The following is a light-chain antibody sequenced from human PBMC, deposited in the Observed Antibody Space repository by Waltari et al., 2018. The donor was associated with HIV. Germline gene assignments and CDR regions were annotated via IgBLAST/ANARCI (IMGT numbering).Light chain of an antibody. V-gene: IGKV3D-15*01. J-gene: IGKJ1*01. Sequence: IVMTQSPATLSASPGERGTLPCRARQGITYGSLAWEQQKTGPAPRILIYGASTRATGIPARFSGSESGTEFTLSINSLQSEDYAVYFCQQYEQYPRTFGQGTKVETK. CDR2: GAS. CDR3: QQYEQYPRT. CDR1: QGITYGS.